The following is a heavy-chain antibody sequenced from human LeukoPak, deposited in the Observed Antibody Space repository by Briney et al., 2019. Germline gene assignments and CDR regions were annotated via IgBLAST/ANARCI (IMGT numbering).Heavy chain of an antibody. CDR2: IIPIFGSA. D-gene: IGHD2-2*01. J-gene: IGHJ3*02. CDR3: ASPYCSSTSCYDDDAFDI. V-gene: IGHV1-69*05. Sequence: SVKVSCTASGGTFSSYAISWVRQGPGQGLEWMGGIIPIFGSANYAQKFQGRVTITTDESTSTAYMELSSLRSEGTAVYYCASPYCSSTSCYDDDAFDIWGQGTMVTVSS. CDR1: GGTFSSYA.